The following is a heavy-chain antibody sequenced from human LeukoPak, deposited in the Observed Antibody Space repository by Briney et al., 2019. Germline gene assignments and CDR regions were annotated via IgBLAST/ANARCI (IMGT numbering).Heavy chain of an antibody. J-gene: IGHJ4*02. CDR3: ARVPTRGGSCYAGDY. CDR2: ISAYNGNT. Sequence: ASVTVSCMASGYTFTSYGISWGREAPGQGLEWMGWISAYNGNTNYAQKLQGRVTMTTDTSTSTPYMALRSLRSDDTAVYYCARVPTRGGSCYAGDYWGQGTLVTVSS. V-gene: IGHV1-18*01. D-gene: IGHD2-15*01. CDR1: GYTFTSYG.